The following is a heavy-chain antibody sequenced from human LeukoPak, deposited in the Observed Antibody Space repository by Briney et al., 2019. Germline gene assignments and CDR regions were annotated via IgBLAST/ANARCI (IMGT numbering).Heavy chain of an antibody. CDR1: GFTFSSYG. CDR3: ATDYGGY. Sequence: GSLRLSCEASGFTFSSYGMSWVRQAPGKGLEWVANIKQDGSEKYYVDSVKGRFTISRDNGQNSLYLQMNSLRAGDTAVYYCATDYGGYWGQGTLVTVSS. CDR2: IKQDGSEK. V-gene: IGHV3-7*04. J-gene: IGHJ4*02. D-gene: IGHD3-10*01.